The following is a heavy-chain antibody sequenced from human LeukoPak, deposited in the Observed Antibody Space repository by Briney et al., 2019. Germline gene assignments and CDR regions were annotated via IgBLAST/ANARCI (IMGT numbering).Heavy chain of an antibody. CDR1: GFTFDDYA. CDR2: ISWDGGST. D-gene: IGHD2-2*01. Sequence: PGGSMRLFCAASGFTFDDYAMHWVRQAPGKGLEWVSLISWDGGSTYYADSVKGRFTISRDNSKNSLYLQMNSLRAEDTALYYCAKDQGVPTSWYFDLWGRGTLVTVSS. CDR3: AKDQGVPTSWYFDL. V-gene: IGHV3-43D*03. J-gene: IGHJ2*01.